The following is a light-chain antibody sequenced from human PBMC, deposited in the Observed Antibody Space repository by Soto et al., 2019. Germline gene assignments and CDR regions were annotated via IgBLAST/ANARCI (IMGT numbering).Light chain of an antibody. Sequence: DIQMTQSPSSLSASVGDRVTITCRASQSVSIFLNWYQQKPGKAPKLLIYATSSLQSGVPSRFSGSGSGTDFTLTISSLQPEDFATYYCQESNRYPYTFGQGTKVDIK. CDR2: ATS. J-gene: IGKJ2*01. V-gene: IGKV1-39*01. CDR3: QESNRYPYT. CDR1: QSVSIF.